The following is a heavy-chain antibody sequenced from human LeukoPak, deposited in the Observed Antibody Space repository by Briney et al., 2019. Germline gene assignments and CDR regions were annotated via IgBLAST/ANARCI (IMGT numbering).Heavy chain of an antibody. CDR2: ISSSASTI. J-gene: IGHJ4*02. V-gene: IGHV3-48*03. CDR1: GFTFSSYE. D-gene: IGHD2-2*01. CDR3: AREGCSSTSCLDY. Sequence: PGGSLRLSCAASGFTFSSYEMNWVRQAPGKGLEWVSYISSSASTIYYAHAVKGRFTISRDNAKNSLYLQMDSLRAEDTAVYYCAREGCSSTSCLDYWGQGTLVTVSS.